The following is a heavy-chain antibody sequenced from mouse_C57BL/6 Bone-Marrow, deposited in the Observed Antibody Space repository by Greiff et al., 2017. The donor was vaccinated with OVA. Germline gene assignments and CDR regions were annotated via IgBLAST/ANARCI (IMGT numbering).Heavy chain of an antibody. Sequence: DVQLQESGPELVKPGASVKISCKASGYSFTGYYMNWVKQSPEKSLEWIGEINPSTGGTTYNQKFKAKATLTVDKSSSTAYMQLKSLTSEDSAVYYCARSRKGDYWGQGTTLTVSS. CDR1: GYSFTGYY. CDR3: ARSRKGDY. CDR2: INPSTGGT. J-gene: IGHJ2*01. V-gene: IGHV1-42*01.